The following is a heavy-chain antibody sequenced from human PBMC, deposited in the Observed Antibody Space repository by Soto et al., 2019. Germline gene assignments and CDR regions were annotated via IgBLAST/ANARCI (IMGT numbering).Heavy chain of an antibody. CDR2: TYYKSKWFI. D-gene: IGHD1-1*01. CDR1: GDSVSSNSAA. V-gene: IGHV6-1*01. Sequence: SQTLALTCDISGDSVSSNSAAWNWIRQTPSRGLEWLGRTYYKSKWFINYAVSVKSRITVNPDTSKNQFSLQLNSVTPEDTAVYYCARGSWDDVTGHFYMDVWDKGTAVTVSS. CDR3: ARGSWDDVTGHFYMDV. J-gene: IGHJ6*03.